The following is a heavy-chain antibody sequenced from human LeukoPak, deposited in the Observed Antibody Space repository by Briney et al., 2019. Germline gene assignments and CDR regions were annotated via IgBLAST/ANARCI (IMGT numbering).Heavy chain of an antibody. D-gene: IGHD1-14*01. V-gene: IGHV3-74*01. CDR1: GFTFSNYW. CDR2: ITRDGSRT. J-gene: IGHJ4*02. Sequence: TLRLSCAASGFTFSNYWMHCVRQAPRKGLVRVSHITRDGSRTSYADSVKGRFTISRDNSKNTLYLQMNSLIAEDTAVYYCARQPDYGGQGTLVTVSS. CDR3: ARQPDY.